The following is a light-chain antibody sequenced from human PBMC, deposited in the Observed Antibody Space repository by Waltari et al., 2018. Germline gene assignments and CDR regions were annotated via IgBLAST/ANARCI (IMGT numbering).Light chain of an antibody. CDR2: GQN. Sequence: SSELTQDPTVSVALGQTVRITCQGDSLRRYYPSWYQQRPGQAPSLVLYGQNSRPSGIPDRFSGSISGDTASLTITGAQADDEADYYCHSRDSSSTRFFGGGTRLTV. V-gene: IGLV3-19*01. J-gene: IGLJ2*01. CDR1: SLRRYY. CDR3: HSRDSSSTRF.